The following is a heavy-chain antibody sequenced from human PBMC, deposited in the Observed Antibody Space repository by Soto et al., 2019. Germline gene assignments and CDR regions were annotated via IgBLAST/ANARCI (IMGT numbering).Heavy chain of an antibody. CDR1: GGSISNKY. Sequence: PSETLSLTCTVSGGSISNKYWSWIRQPAGKGLEWIGRMSSSGVTNYGPSFKSRVTMSVDMSKNQFSLKLSSVTATDAAVYYCARALDSSGWYGDDAFDIWGQGTMVTVSS. CDR2: MSSSGVT. V-gene: IGHV4-4*07. D-gene: IGHD6-19*01. J-gene: IGHJ3*02. CDR3: ARALDSSGWYGDDAFDI.